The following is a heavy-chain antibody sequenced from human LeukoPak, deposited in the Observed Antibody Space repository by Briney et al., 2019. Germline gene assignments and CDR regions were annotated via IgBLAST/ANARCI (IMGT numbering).Heavy chain of an antibody. CDR2: INPYIGNT. J-gene: IGHJ6*03. Sequence: ASVKVSCKASGYTFTNYAISWVRQAPGQGLQWMGWINPYIGNTDYAEMLQGRVTMTTDPSTNTTYMELRSLRSDDTAVYYCARAEQYSSGTMDVWGKGTTVTVSS. CDR1: GYTFTNYA. D-gene: IGHD2-8*02. V-gene: IGHV1-18*01. CDR3: ARAEQYSSGTMDV.